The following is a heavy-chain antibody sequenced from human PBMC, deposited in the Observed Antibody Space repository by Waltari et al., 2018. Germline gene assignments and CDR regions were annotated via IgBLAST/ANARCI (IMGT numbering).Heavy chain of an antibody. D-gene: IGHD2-15*01. CDR1: GDSVTSPNW. Sequence: QLQLQESGPGLVKPSGTLSLSCAVSGDSVTSPNWWSWVRQSPQRGLEWVGQVLSNGKPNDSPSFASRVTMSLDASNNQFSLKVTSANAADTAVYYCARDRGRGLYLDAWGPGTLVTVSP. V-gene: IGHV4-4*02. J-gene: IGHJ5*02. CDR2: VLSNGKP. CDR3: ARDRGRGLYLDA.